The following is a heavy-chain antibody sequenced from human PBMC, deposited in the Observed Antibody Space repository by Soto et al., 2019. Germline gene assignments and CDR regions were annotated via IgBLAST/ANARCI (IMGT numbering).Heavy chain of an antibody. J-gene: IGHJ6*02. D-gene: IGHD3-16*01. CDR1: RYTFISYD. CDR2: MNPNSGNT. V-gene: IGHV1-8*01. Sequence: QVQLVQSGAEVKKSGASVKVSCKASRYTFISYDINWVRQATGQGLEWMGWMNPNSGNTGYAQKFQGRITMTRNTYKNTAYMELSSMRSEDTAVYYCARGQEVWWNAGPLGLHGLDVWGQGTTVTVSS. CDR3: ARGQEVWWNAGPLGLHGLDV.